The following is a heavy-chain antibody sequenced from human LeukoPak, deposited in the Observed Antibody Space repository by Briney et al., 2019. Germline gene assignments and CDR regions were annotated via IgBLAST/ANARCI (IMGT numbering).Heavy chain of an antibody. Sequence: GGSLRLSCAASGFTFSDYYMSWIRQAPGKGLEWVSYISSSGSTIYYAGSVKGRFTISRDNAKNSLYLQMNSLRAEDTAVYYCASLYYGDYVDYRGQGTLVTVSS. J-gene: IGHJ4*02. CDR3: ASLYYGDYVDY. CDR2: ISSSGSTI. CDR1: GFTFSDYY. V-gene: IGHV3-11*01. D-gene: IGHD4-17*01.